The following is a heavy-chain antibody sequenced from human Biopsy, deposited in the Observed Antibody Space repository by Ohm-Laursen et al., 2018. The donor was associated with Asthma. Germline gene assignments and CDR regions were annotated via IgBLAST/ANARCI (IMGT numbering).Heavy chain of an antibody. J-gene: IGHJ4*02. D-gene: IGHD1-26*01. CDR2: PPSPPSNK. CDR1: GFTFSNYG. CDR3: AKDVFPGWELRRGPDY. V-gene: IGHV3-30*18. Sequence: SLRLSCTASGFTFSNYGMHWVRQAPGKGLDSPPPPPSPPSNKNYTDSVKGRFTISRDNSRNTLHLQMNSLRAEDTAVYYCAKDVFPGWELRRGPDYWGQGTLVTVSS.